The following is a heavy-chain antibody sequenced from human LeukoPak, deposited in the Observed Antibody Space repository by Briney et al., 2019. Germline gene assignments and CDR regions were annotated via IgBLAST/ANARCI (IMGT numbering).Heavy chain of an antibody. CDR1: GFTFSSYC. V-gene: IGHV3-7*03. CDR3: ARCRTTVTAMPGY. J-gene: IGHJ4*02. D-gene: IGHD4-17*01. CDR2: INKDESEK. Sequence: GGSLRLSCAASGFTFSSYCMSWVRQAPGKGLEWVANINKDESEKYYVDSVKGRFTISRDNAKNSLYLQMNSLRAEDTAVYYCARCRTTVTAMPGYWGQGTLVTVSS.